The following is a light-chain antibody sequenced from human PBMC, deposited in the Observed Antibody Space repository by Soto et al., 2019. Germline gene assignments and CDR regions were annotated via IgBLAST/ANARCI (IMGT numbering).Light chain of an antibody. Sequence: DMQLTQSPSSLSPSIGDSVTITCQASQNITNNLSWYQQKPGKAPNLLIYHASKLAKGVTSRFSGSGSGTDFSFIITSLQREDLATYYCQQYYGLPPLTFGQGTRLEIK. CDR2: HAS. V-gene: IGKV1-33*01. CDR1: QNITNN. J-gene: IGKJ5*01. CDR3: QQYYGLPPLT.